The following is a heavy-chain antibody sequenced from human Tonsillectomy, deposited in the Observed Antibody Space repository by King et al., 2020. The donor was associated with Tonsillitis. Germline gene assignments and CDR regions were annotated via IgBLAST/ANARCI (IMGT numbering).Heavy chain of an antibody. CDR1: GYTFTSFG. V-gene: IGHV1-18*01. Sequence: QLVQSGAEVKKPGASVKVSCKASGYTFTSFGLGWVRQAPGQGPEWMGWINNQHGNTNYAQKFQGRVTMTTDTSTSTAYMELRSLRSDDTAVYYCARGLGYGDDHWGQGTLVTVAS. CDR3: ARGLGYGDDH. D-gene: IGHD5-18*01. J-gene: IGHJ4*02. CDR2: INNQHGNT.